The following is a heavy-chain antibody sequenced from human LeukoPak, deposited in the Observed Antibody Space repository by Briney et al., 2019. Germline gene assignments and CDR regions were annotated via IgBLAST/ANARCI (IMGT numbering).Heavy chain of an antibody. CDR2: IIPIFGIA. CDR1: GGTFSSYA. J-gene: IGHJ3*02. CDR3: ALNRVAHDAFDI. D-gene: IGHD1-14*01. Sequence: SVKVSCKASGGTFSSYAISWVRQAPAQGLEWMGRIIPIFGIANYAQKFQGRVTITADKSTSTAYMELSSLRSEDTAVYYCALNRVAHDAFDIWGQGTMVTVSS. V-gene: IGHV1-69*04.